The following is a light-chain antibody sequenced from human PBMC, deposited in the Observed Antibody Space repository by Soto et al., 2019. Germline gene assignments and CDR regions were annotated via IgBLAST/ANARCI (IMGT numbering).Light chain of an antibody. V-gene: IGKV1-39*01. Sequence: DIQMTQSPSPLSASVGNRVTITCRTSQSISSYVNCYQQKPGIAPRLLIFAASNLQTGVPSRFSGSGSGTDFTLTISSLQPEDFGTYFCQHSYSTPFTFGPGTKVDI. J-gene: IGKJ3*01. CDR2: AAS. CDR1: QSISSY. CDR3: QHSYSTPFT.